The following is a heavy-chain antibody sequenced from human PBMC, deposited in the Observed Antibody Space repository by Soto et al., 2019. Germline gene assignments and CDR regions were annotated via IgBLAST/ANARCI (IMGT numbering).Heavy chain of an antibody. D-gene: IGHD2-2*02. V-gene: IGHV4-31*03. J-gene: IGHJ3*02. CDR2: IYYSGST. CDR3: ARDTSSCSSTSCYMMPFDI. Sequence: PSETLSLTCTVSGGSISSGGYYWSWIRQHPGKGLEWIGYIYYSGSTYYNPSLKSRATISVDTSKNQFSLKLSSVTAADTAVYYCARDTSSCSSTSCYMMPFDIWGQGTMVTVSS. CDR1: GGSISSGGYY.